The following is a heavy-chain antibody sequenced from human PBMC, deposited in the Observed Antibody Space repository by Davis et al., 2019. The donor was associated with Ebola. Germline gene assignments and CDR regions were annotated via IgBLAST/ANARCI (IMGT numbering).Heavy chain of an antibody. J-gene: IGHJ4*02. Sequence: PSETLSLTCAVYGGSFSGYYWSWIRQPPGKGLEWIGEINHSGSTNYNPSLKSRVTISVDTSKNQFSLKLSSVTAADTAVYYCARVLRQLMAEDYWGQGTLVTVSS. D-gene: IGHD6-6*01. CDR1: GGSFSGYY. V-gene: IGHV4-34*01. CDR3: ARVLRQLMAEDY. CDR2: INHSGST.